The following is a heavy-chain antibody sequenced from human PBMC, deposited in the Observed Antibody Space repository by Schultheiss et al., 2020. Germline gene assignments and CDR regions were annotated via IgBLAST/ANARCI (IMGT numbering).Heavy chain of an antibody. CDR3: ASARSGIAAAGTRGDY. J-gene: IGHJ4*02. Sequence: SETLSFTCTVSGGSISSSSYYWGWIRQPPGKGLEWIGYIYYSGSTYYNPSLKSRVTISVDTSKNQFSLKLSSVTAADTAVYYCASARSGIAAAGTRGDYWGQGTLVTVSS. CDR2: IYYSGST. D-gene: IGHD6-13*01. CDR1: GGSISSSSYY. V-gene: IGHV4-61*05.